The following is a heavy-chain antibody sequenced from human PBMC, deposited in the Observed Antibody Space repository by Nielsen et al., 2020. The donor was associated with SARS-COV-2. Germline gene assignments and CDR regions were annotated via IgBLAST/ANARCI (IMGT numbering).Heavy chain of an antibody. D-gene: IGHD3-10*01. CDR2: IYYSGST. CDR3: ASFYGSGSYYGFDY. Sequence: SETLSLTCTVSGGSISSYYWSWIRQPPGKGLEWIGYIYYSGSTYYNPSLKSRVTISVDTSKNQFSLKLSSVTAADTAVYYCASFYGSGSYYGFDYWGQGTLVTVSS. V-gene: IGHV4-59*12. J-gene: IGHJ4*02. CDR1: GGSISSYY.